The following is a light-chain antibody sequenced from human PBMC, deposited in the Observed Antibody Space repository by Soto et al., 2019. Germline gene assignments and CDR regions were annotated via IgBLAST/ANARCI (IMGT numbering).Light chain of an antibody. V-gene: IGKV3-15*01. J-gene: IGKJ1*01. CDR1: QSISST. CDR2: GAS. CDR3: QQYDNWPRT. Sequence: EIVLTQSPDTLSLSPGERATLSCRASQSISSTHLVWYQQTPGQAPRLLMYGASTRAPGIPARFSGSGSGTEFTLTISSLQSEDFAVYYCQQYDNWPRTFGQGTKVDI.